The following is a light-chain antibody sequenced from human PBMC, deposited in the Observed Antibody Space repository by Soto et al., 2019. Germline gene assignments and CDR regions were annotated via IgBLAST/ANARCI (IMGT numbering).Light chain of an antibody. CDR2: GAS. CDR1: QSVSSN. CDR3: QQYDNWPFT. V-gene: IGKV3-15*01. Sequence: EIVMTQSPATLSVSPGERATLSCRASQSVSSNLAWYQQKPGQAPRLLIYGASTRATGIPASFSGSGSGTEFTLTISRLQSEDFAFYCCQQYDNWPFTFGPGTKVDIK. J-gene: IGKJ3*01.